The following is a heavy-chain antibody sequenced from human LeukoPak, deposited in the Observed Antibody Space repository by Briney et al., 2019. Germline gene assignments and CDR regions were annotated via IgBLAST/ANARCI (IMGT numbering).Heavy chain of an antibody. V-gene: IGHV4-4*07. CDR3: ARAYYGDYDDAVDI. CDR2: IYTSGST. Sequence: PSETLSLTCTVSGGSISSYYWSWIRQPAGKGLEWIGRIYTSGSTNYNPSFKSRVTMSVDTSKNQFSLKLSSVTAADMDVYYCARAYYGDYDDAVDIWGQGTMLTVSS. CDR1: GGSISSYY. D-gene: IGHD4-17*01. J-gene: IGHJ3*02.